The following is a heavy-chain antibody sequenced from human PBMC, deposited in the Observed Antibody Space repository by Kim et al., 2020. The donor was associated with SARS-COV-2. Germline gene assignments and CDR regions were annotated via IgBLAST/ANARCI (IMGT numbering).Heavy chain of an antibody. Sequence: GGSLRLSCAASGFTFSSYAMSWVRQAPGKGLEWVSAISDRGGSTYSADSVKGRFTISRDNSKNRLYLQMNSQRAEDKAVCYCAKDVFILTGSYHFDYWGQGTLVTVSS. J-gene: IGHJ4*02. CDR3: AKDVFILTGSYHFDY. CDR2: ISDRGGST. D-gene: IGHD3-9*01. CDR1: GFTFSSYA. V-gene: IGHV3-23*01.